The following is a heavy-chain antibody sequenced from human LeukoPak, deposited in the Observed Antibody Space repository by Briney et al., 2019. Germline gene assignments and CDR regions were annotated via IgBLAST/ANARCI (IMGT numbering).Heavy chain of an antibody. CDR3: ARKTYDFWSLNYYGMDV. V-gene: IGHV4-30-4*01. J-gene: IGHJ6*02. CDR2: IYCSGST. D-gene: IGHD3-3*01. Sequence: SQTLSLTCTVSGGSISSGDYYWSWIRQPPGTGLEWIGYIYCSGSTYYNPSLKSRVTISVDTSKNQFSLKLSSVTAADTAVYYCARKTYDFWSLNYYGMDVWGQGTTVTVSS. CDR1: GGSISSGDYY.